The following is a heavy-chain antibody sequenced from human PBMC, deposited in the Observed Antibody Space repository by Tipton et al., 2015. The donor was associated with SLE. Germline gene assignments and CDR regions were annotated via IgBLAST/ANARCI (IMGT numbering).Heavy chain of an antibody. D-gene: IGHD4-11*01. CDR3: ARSGDYSGIYYYGFDV. CDR1: GGSISSYY. J-gene: IGHJ6*02. CDR2: IYYSGST. V-gene: IGHV4-59*01. Sequence: TLSLTCTVSGGSISSYYWSWIRQPPGKGLEWIGYIYYSGSTNYNPSLKSRVTISVDTSKNQFSLNLSSVTAADTAVYYCARSGDYSGIYYYGFDVWGQGTTVTVSS.